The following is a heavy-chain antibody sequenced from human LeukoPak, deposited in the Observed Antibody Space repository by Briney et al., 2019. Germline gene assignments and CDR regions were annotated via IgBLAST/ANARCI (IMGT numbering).Heavy chain of an antibody. CDR3: AIDGNHGNY. Sequence: PSETLSLTCAVYGGSFSGYDWNWIRQPPGTGLEWVGEINHSGSTNYSPSLKSRVTISVDTSKNQFSLKLSSVTAADTAVYYCAIDGNHGNYWGQGTLVTVSS. CDR2: INHSGST. D-gene: IGHD1-14*01. CDR1: GGSFSGYD. V-gene: IGHV4-34*01. J-gene: IGHJ4*02.